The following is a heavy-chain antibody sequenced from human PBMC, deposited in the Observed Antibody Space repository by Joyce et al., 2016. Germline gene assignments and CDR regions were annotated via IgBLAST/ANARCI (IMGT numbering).Heavy chain of an antibody. V-gene: IGHV4-34*01. D-gene: IGHD6-19*01. CDR1: GGPFRGFF. CDR3: ARSQWLAPLMY. J-gene: IGHJ4*02. Sequence: QVQLQQWGAGLLKPSETLSLTCAVSGGPFRGFFWTWVRQPPGKGLEWIGDINNSGVTNYNPSLKTRVTFSVDTSKNQFSLKLTSLSAADRAVYYCARSQWLAPLMYWGQGTPVTVSS. CDR2: INNSGVT.